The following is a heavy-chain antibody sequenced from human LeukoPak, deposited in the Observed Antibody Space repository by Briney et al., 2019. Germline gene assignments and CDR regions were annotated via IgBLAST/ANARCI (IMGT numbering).Heavy chain of an antibody. CDR3: AKVLWGYYGSGGVDY. V-gene: IGHV3-23*01. Sequence: GGSLRLSCAASGFTFSSYAMSWVRQVPGKGLEWVSAISGSGGSTYYADSVKGRFTISRDNSKNTLYLQMNSLRAEDTAVYYCAKVLWGYYGSGGVDYWGQGTLVTVSS. D-gene: IGHD3-10*01. CDR2: ISGSGGST. CDR1: GFTFSSYA. J-gene: IGHJ4*02.